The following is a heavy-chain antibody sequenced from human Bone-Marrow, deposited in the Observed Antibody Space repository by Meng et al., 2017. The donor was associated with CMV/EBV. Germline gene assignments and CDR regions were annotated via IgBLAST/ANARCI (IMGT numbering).Heavy chain of an antibody. J-gene: IGHJ4*02. V-gene: IGHV1-2*02. Sequence: ASVKVSCKASGYTFTGYYMHWVRQAPGQGLEWMGWINPNSGGTNYAQKFQGRVTMTRDTSISTAYMELSRLRSDDTAVYYCVRAAGYCSSTSCLNFDYWGQGTLVTVSS. CDR2: INPNSGGT. CDR3: VRAAGYCSSTSCLNFDY. CDR1: GYTFTGYY. D-gene: IGHD2-2*03.